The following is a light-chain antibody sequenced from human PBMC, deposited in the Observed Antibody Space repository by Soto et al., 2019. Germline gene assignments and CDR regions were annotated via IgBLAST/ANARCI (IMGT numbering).Light chain of an antibody. CDR1: QSISSY. Sequence: DIQMTQSPSSLYASVGDSVTSTYRASQSISSYSNCYQLKRWKAPQRLIYAASILQSGVPSRFSGSGSGTDFTLTISSLHPEDLATSHCQRRYSTPFTFGPGTNVDI. CDR3: QRRYSTPFT. J-gene: IGKJ3*01. V-gene: IGKV1-39*01. CDR2: AAS.